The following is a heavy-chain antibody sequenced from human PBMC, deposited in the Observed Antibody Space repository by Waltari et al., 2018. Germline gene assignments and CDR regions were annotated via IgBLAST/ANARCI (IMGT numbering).Heavy chain of an antibody. CDR2: INTNTGNP. Sequence: QVQLVQSGSELKKPGASVKVSCKASGYTFTSYAMNWVRQAPGQGLEWMGWINTNTGNPTYAQGFTGRFVFSLETSVSTAYLQISSLKAEDTAVYYCARDRDIVVVPAAMPAYYGMDVWGQGTTVTVSS. CDR3: ARDRDIVVVPAAMPAYYGMDV. CDR1: GYTFTSYA. J-gene: IGHJ6*02. V-gene: IGHV7-4-1*02. D-gene: IGHD2-2*01.